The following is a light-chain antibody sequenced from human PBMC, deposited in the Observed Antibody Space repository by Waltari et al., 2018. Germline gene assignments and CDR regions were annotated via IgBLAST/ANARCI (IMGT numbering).Light chain of an antibody. CDR1: QSLVFTNGNTY. CDR2: QVS. Sequence: DVVLTQSPLSLPITPGQPASISCRSSQSLVFTNGNTYLSWYQQKPGQPPRLLIYQVSNRDSGVPDRFNGSGAGTDFTLKISRVEAEDIGIYYCGQGTHWPPYTFGQGTKIEIK. V-gene: IGKV2-30*01. J-gene: IGKJ2*01. CDR3: GQGTHWPPYT.